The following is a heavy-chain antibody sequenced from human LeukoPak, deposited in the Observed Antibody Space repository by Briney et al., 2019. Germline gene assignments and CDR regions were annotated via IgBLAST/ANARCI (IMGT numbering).Heavy chain of an antibody. CDR1: GYTFTGYY. Sequence: ASVKVSFKASGYTFTGYYVHWVRQAPGQGLEWMGWISAYNGNTNYAQKPQGRVTMTTDTSTSTAYMELRSLRSDDTAVYYCARALATPWGYFDYWGQGTLVTVSS. CDR2: ISAYNGNT. CDR3: ARALATPWGYFDY. V-gene: IGHV1-18*04. J-gene: IGHJ4*02. D-gene: IGHD7-27*01.